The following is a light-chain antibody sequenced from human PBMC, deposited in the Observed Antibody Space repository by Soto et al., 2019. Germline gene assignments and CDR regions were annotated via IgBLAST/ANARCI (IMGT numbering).Light chain of an antibody. CDR1: QSISSN. Sequence: DIQMTQSPSSLSASVGDRVTITCRASQSISSNLNWYQQKPGKAPKLLIYAASNLQSGVPSTFSGSGSGTDFTLTISSLQPEDFATYYCQQSHSIPWTFG. CDR3: QQSHSIPWT. V-gene: IGKV1-39*01. J-gene: IGKJ1*01. CDR2: AAS.